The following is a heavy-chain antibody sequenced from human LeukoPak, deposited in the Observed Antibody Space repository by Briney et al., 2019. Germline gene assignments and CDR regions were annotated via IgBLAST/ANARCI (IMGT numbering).Heavy chain of an antibody. CDR1: GFTFSSYA. D-gene: IGHD4-11*01. Sequence: PGGSLRLSCAASGFTFSSYAMSWVRQAPGKGLEWVSAISGSGGSTYYADSVKGRFTISRDNSKNTLYLQMNSLRADDTAVYYCAKGTTLYYYYMDVWGKGTTVTVSS. CDR2: ISGSGGST. J-gene: IGHJ6*03. CDR3: AKGTTLYYYYMDV. V-gene: IGHV3-23*01.